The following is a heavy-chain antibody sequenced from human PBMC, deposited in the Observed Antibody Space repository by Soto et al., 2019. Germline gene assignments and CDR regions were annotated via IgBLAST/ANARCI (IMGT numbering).Heavy chain of an antibody. CDR1: GFTFSSYG. Sequence: PGGSLRLSCAASGFTFSSYGMHWVRQAPGKGLEWVAVISYDGSNKYYADSVKGRFTISRDNSKNTLYLQMNSLRAEDTAVYYCAKVRYSGSYTIDYWGQGTLVTVSS. J-gene: IGHJ4*02. V-gene: IGHV3-30*18. CDR3: AKVRYSGSYTIDY. CDR2: ISYDGSNK. D-gene: IGHD1-26*01.